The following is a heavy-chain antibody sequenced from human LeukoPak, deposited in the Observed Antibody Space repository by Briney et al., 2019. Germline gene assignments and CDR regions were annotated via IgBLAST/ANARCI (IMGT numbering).Heavy chain of an antibody. D-gene: IGHD1-14*01. V-gene: IGHV1-8*01. CDR1: GYTFPNHL. CDR3: VRVPPGTTIYAY. J-gene: IGHJ4*02. Sequence: SVPDTCQGSGYTFPNHLYNGVRPAGSRGLAWVGWMNTNNSDIGYAQKFQGRVTMTRNTSIGTAYMELSSLRSEDTAIYYCVRVPPGTTIYAYWGQGTLVTVSS. CDR2: MNTNNSDI.